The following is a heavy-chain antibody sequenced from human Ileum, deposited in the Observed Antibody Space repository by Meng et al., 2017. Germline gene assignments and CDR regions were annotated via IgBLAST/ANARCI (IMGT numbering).Heavy chain of an antibody. CDR1: GYPFTSYA. D-gene: IGHD1-26*01. CDR3: ARGQGSGSYYVWFDP. CDR2: INTNTGNP. J-gene: IGHJ5*02. V-gene: IGHV7-4-1*02. Sequence: VDVVHSGSALKKPGASVKVYCKAFGYPFTSYAMNWVRQAPGQGLEWMGWINTNTGNPTYAQGFTGRFVFSLDTSVSTAYLQISSLKAEDTAVYYCARGQGSGSYYVWFDPWGQGTLVTVSS.